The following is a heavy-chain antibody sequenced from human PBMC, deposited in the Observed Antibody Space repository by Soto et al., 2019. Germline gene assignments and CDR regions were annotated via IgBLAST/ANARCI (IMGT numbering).Heavy chain of an antibody. Sequence: SVKVSRKASGYAISSYRISWVRQVPGQGLEWMGWISAYNGNTNYAQKLQGRVTMTTDTSTSTAYMELRSLRSDDTAVYYCARPRITIPAPGIGYNTYNWSDPRRQGTLVTVSS. CDR3: ARPRITIPAPGIGYNTYNWSDP. CDR1: GYAISSYR. V-gene: IGHV1-18*01. CDR2: ISAYNGNT. J-gene: IGHJ5*02. D-gene: IGHD3-3*01.